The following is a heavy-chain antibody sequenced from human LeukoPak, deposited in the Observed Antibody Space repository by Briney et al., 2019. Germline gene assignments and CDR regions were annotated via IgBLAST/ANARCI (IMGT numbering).Heavy chain of an antibody. V-gene: IGHV5-51*01. CDR2: IYPGDSDT. CDR1: GYSFTSYW. Sequence: GEPLKISWKGSGYSFTSYWIGWVRQMPGKGLEWMGIIYPGDSDTSYSPPFQGQVTFSADKSISTAYLQWSSLKASDTAMYYCARLGVNSYGLYYYGMDVWGQGTTVTVSS. D-gene: IGHD5-18*01. J-gene: IGHJ6*02. CDR3: ARLGVNSYGLYYYGMDV.